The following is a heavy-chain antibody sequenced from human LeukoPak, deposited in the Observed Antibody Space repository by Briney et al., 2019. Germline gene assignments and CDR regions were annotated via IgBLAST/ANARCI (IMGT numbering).Heavy chain of an antibody. D-gene: IGHD3-10*01. J-gene: IGHJ6*03. V-gene: IGHV4-34*12. CDR3: ASVRRGFGESSKYYSYYYMDV. CDR1: GGSFSGYF. CDR2: IFHTGST. Sequence: SETLSLTCAVYGGSFSGYFWSWIRQPPGKGLEWIGEIFHTGSTNYNPSLKSRVTISVDTSKNQFSLRLSSVTAADTAVYYCASVRRGFGESSKYYSYYYMDVWGNGTTVPIS.